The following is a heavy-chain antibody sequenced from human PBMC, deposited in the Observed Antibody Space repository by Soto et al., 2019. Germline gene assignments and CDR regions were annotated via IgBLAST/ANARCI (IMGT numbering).Heavy chain of an antibody. V-gene: IGHV4-59*01. Sequence: SETLSLTCTLSGASITQYYWNWIRQSPGKGLEWIVSVSSTGSTVYNPSLTSRVTVSLDTSKNQFSLTLNSVTAADTAVYLCARGGGSPYHNHEFAFWGQGTLVT. CDR3: ARGGGSPYHNHEFAF. CDR1: GASITQYY. D-gene: IGHD6-13*01. CDR2: VSSTGST. J-gene: IGHJ4*02.